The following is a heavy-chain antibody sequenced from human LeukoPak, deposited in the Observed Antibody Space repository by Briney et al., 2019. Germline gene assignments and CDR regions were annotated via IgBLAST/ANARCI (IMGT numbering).Heavy chain of an antibody. CDR1: GGSIISYY. CDR2: IYTSGSS. J-gene: IGHJ6*03. Sequence: PSETLSLTCTVSGGSIISYYWSWIRQPAGKGLEWIGRIYTSGSSNYNPSLKSRVTMSVDTSKNQFSLRLTSVTAADTAVYYCARAAYGDYRYYHFYLDLWGQGTTVTVSS. V-gene: IGHV4-4*07. D-gene: IGHD4-17*01. CDR3: ARAAYGDYRYYHFYLDL.